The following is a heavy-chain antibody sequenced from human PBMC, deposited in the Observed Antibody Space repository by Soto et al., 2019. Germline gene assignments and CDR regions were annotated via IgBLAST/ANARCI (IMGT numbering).Heavy chain of an antibody. CDR3: AKDAVSGDGIWLLDS. CDR1: GFTFTNYA. Sequence: GGSLRLSCAASGFTFTNYAMTWARQAPGKGLEWVSSLLRSGSTTYYADSVKGRFTISSDISANSLYLQMDSLRAEDTAVYYCAKDAVSGDGIWLLDSWGQGTVVTVSS. CDR2: LLRSGSTT. V-gene: IGHV3-23*01. D-gene: IGHD4-17*01. J-gene: IGHJ4*02.